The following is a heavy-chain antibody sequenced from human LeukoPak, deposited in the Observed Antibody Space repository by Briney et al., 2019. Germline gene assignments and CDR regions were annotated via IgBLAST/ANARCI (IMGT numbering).Heavy chain of an antibody. J-gene: IGHJ4*02. D-gene: IGHD1-26*01. V-gene: IGHV3-7*01. CDR3: ARDVSKLSGSYSNLY. Sequence: GGSLRPSCAASGFTFGSYWMSWVRQAPGKGLEWVANIKQDGSEKYYVDSVKGRFTISRDNAKNSLYLQMNSLRAEDTAVYYCARDVSKLSGSYSNLYWGQGTLVTVSS. CDR2: IKQDGSEK. CDR1: GFTFGSYW.